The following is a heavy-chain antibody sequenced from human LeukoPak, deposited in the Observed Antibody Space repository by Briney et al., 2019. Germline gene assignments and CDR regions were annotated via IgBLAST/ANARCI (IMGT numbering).Heavy chain of an antibody. CDR1: GGSISIYY. Sequence: PSETLSLTCTVSGGSISIYYRNWIRQPAGKRLEWIGRIFTSGITNYNPSLKSRVTMSVDTSKNQFSLNLSSVTAADTAVYYCARESSGSYYNHQGYMDVWGKGTTVTVSS. CDR3: ARESSGSYYNHQGYMDV. J-gene: IGHJ6*03. D-gene: IGHD3-10*01. CDR2: IFTSGIT. V-gene: IGHV4-4*07.